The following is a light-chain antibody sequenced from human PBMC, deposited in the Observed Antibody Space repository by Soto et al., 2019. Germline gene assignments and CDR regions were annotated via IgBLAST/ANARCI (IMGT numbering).Light chain of an antibody. CDR1: SSSIGADYD. CDR2: NNN. J-gene: IGLJ3*02. CDR3: QSYDSSLSGSEM. Sequence: QSVLTQPPSVSGAPGQRVTISCTGSSSSIGADYDVHWYQQLPGTAPKLLIFNNNNRPSGVPDRFSGSKSGTAASLAITGLQPEDEADYYCQSYDSSLSGSEMFGGGTKVTVL. V-gene: IGLV1-40*01.